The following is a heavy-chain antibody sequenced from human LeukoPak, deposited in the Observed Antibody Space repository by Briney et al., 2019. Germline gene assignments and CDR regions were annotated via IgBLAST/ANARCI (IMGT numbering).Heavy chain of an antibody. V-gene: IGHV1-8*01. D-gene: IGHD5-18*01. CDR1: GYTFTSYD. Sequence: ASVKVSCKASGYTFTSYDINWVRQATGQGLEWMGWMNPNSGNTGYAQKFQGRVTMTRNTSISTAYMELSSLRSEDTAVYYCALHAPDTAMVTYSGMDVWGQGTTVTVSS. CDR2: MNPNSGNT. J-gene: IGHJ6*02. CDR3: ALHAPDTAMVTYSGMDV.